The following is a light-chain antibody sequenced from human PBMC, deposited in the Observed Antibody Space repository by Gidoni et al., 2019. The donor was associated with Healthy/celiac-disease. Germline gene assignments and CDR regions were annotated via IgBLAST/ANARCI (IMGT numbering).Light chain of an antibody. V-gene: IGLV1-40*01. Sequence: QSVLTQPPSVSGAPGPRVTISYTGSSSNIGAGYDVHWYQQLPGTAPKLLIYGNSNRPSGVPDRFSGSKSGTSASLAITGLQAEDEADYYCQSYDSSLSAVVFGGGTKLTVL. CDR2: GNS. CDR3: QSYDSSLSAVV. J-gene: IGLJ2*01. CDR1: SSNIGAGYD.